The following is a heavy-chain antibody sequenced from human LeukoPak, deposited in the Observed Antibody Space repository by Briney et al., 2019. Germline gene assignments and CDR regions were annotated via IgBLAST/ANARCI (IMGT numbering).Heavy chain of an antibody. D-gene: IGHD1-14*01. V-gene: IGHV3-64*01. J-gene: IGHJ6*02. CDR3: ARSATQPGIYYYYGMDV. CDR2: ISSNGGST. CDR1: GFTFSSYA. Sequence: GGSLRLSCAGSGFTFSSYAMHWVRQAPGKGLEYVSAISSNGGSTYYANSVKGRFTISRDNSKNTLYLQMGSLRAEDMAVYYCARSATQPGIYYYYGMDVWGQGTTVTVSS.